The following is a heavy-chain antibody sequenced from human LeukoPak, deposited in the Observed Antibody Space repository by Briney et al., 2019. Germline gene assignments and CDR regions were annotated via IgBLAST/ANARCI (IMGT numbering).Heavy chain of an antibody. V-gene: IGHV1-18*01. CDR2: ISAYNGNA. CDR3: ARDTQHDYVWGSYRYFDY. J-gene: IGHJ4*02. CDR1: GYTFTTYG. Sequence: ASVKVSCKASGYTFTTYGISWVRQAPGQGLEWMGWISAYNGNANYAQKLQGRVTMTTDTSTSTAYMELRGLRSDDTAVYHCARDTQHDYVWGSYRYFDYWGQGTLVTVSS. D-gene: IGHD3-16*02.